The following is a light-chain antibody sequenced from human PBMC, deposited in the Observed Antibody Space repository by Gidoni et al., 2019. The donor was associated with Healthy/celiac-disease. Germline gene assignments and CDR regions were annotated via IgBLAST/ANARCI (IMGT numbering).Light chain of an antibody. CDR1: QSVSSY. Sequence: EIVLTQSPATLSLSPGERATPSCRASQSVSSYLAWYQQKPGQAPRLLIYDASNRATGIPARFSGSGSGTDFTLTISSLEPEDFAVYYGQQRSNWPLTFGGGTKVEIK. CDR3: QQRSNWPLT. J-gene: IGKJ4*01. V-gene: IGKV3-11*01. CDR2: DAS.